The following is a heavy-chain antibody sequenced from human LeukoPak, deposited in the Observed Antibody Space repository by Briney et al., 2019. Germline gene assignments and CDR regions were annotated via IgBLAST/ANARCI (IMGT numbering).Heavy chain of an antibody. Sequence: GASLEISCQGSGSIFTSYWVGWGRPLPGKGVEWMGIIYTGDSDTRDSPSFQRQVTISADKSISTAYLQWSSLKASDTAMYYCARRRDYYMDVWGKGTTVTVSS. V-gene: IGHV5-51*01. J-gene: IGHJ6*03. CDR3: ARRRDYYMDV. CDR2: IYTGDSDT. D-gene: IGHD3-10*01. CDR1: GSIFTSYW.